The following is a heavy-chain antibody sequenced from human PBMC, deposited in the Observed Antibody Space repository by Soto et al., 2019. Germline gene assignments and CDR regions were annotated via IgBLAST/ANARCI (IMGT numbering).Heavy chain of an antibody. Sequence: PSETLSLTCTVSGGSISSSSYYWGWIRQPPGKGLEWIGSIYYSGSTYYNPSLKSRVTISVDTSKNQFSLKLSPVTAADTAVYYCARHAGWIQLWFLDYWGQGTLVTVSS. CDR1: GGSISSSSYY. CDR3: ARHAGWIQLWFLDY. D-gene: IGHD5-18*01. V-gene: IGHV4-39*01. CDR2: IYYSGST. J-gene: IGHJ4*02.